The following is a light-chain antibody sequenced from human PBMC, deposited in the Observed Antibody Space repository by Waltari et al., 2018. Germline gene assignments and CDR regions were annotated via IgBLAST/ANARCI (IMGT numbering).Light chain of an antibody. V-gene: IGLV2-23*01. CDR1: SSDVGSYKI. CDR2: DGT. J-gene: IGLJ3*02. Sequence: QSPLTPPASVSGSPGQPITISSTGLSSDVGSYKIVSWYQQHPGNAPKLMIYDGTKRPSGVSNRFSGSKSGNTASLTISGLQAEDEADYYCCSYAGRSTWVFGGGTKLTVL. CDR3: CSYAGRSTWV.